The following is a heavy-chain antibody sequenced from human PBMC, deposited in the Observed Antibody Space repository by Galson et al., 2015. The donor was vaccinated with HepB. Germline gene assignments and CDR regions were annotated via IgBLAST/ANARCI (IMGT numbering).Heavy chain of an antibody. Sequence: VKVSCKVSGYTSTDYYMHWVQQAPGKGLEWMGLVDPEDGETIYAEKFQGRVTITADTSTDTAYMELSSLRSEDTAVYYCATRGSSNYYYGMDVWGQGTTVTVSS. V-gene: IGHV1-69-2*01. CDR2: VDPEDGET. CDR3: ATRGSSNYYYGMDV. CDR1: GYTSTDYY. J-gene: IGHJ6*02. D-gene: IGHD6-6*01.